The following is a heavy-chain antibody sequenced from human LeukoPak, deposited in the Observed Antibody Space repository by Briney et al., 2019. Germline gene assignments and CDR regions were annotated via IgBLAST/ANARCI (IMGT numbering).Heavy chain of an antibody. CDR3: ARQTGSGLFILP. CDR2: IYYSGKT. J-gene: IGHJ4*02. D-gene: IGHD3/OR15-3a*01. Sequence: SETLSLTCTVSGVSISSSNSYWGWIRQPPGKGLEWIGSIYYSGKTYYHASLKSHVSISIDTSKNQFSLRLTSVTAADTAVYYCARQTGSGLFILPGGQGTLVTVSA. CDR1: GVSISSSNSY. V-gene: IGHV4-39*01.